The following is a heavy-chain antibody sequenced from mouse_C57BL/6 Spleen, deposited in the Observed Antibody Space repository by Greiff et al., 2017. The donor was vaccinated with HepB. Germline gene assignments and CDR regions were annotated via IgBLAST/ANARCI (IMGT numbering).Heavy chain of an antibody. CDR1: GYTFTSYW. V-gene: IGHV1-69*01. J-gene: IGHJ2*01. Sequence: QVQLQQPGAELVMPGASVKLSCKASGYTFTSYWMHWVKQRPGQGLEWIGEIDPSDSYTNYNQKFKGKSTLTVDKSSSTAYMQLSSVTSEDSAVYYCARGGDYWGQGTTLTVSS. CDR3: ARGGDY. CDR2: IDPSDSYT.